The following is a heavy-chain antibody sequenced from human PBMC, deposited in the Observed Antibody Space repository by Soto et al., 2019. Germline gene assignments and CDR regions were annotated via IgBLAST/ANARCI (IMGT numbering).Heavy chain of an antibody. Sequence: SETLSLTCTVSGDSITSNFWNWIRQPSGEGLEWIGRIYPGGSTNYNTSLKNRLTMSADTSKNQFSLKLTSATAADTAVYFCAREYSYPFDPRGQGTIGTVS. V-gene: IGHV4-4*07. D-gene: IGHD5-12*01. J-gene: IGHJ5*02. CDR2: IYPGGST. CDR1: GDSITSNF. CDR3: AREYSYPFDP.